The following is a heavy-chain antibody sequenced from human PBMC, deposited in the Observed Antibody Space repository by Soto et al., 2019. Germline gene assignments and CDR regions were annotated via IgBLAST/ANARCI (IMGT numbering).Heavy chain of an antibody. D-gene: IGHD5-12*01. J-gene: IGHJ4*02. CDR2: TIPILDVA. V-gene: IGHV1-69*08. CDR3: ARDSPSGSTYSGYDAIAS. CDR1: GGTFSTST. Sequence: QVQLVQSGAEVKKPGSSVKVSCKASGGTFSTSTFTWVRQAPGQGLECMGRTIPILDVADYAQDFQGRVTITADKSTSSADMELTSLTSKDTAVYYCARDSPSGSTYSGYDAIASWGQGTLFTVSS.